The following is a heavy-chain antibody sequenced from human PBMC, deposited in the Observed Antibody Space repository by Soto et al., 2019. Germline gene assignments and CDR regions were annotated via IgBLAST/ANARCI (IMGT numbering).Heavy chain of an antibody. CDR1: GGSISSSSYY. J-gene: IGHJ6*02. D-gene: IGHD6-19*01. CDR3: ARITAGRNYYYYYGMDV. Sequence: SETLSLTCTVSGGSISSSSYYWGWIRQPPGKGLEWIGNIYHSGSTYYNPSLKSRVTISVDTSKNQFSLKLSSVTAADTAVYYCARITAGRNYYYYYGMDVWGQGTTVTVSS. CDR2: IYHSGST. V-gene: IGHV4-39*07.